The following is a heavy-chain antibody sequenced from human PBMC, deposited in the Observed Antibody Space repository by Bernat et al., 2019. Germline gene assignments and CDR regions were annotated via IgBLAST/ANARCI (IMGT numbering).Heavy chain of an antibody. D-gene: IGHD3-9*01. CDR1: GFTFSSAW. Sequence: EVQLVESGGGLIKPGESLRLSCAASGFTFSSAWMSWVRQAPGKGLEWVGQIKSKTDGGTTDYSAPVKGRFSISRDDSKNTVYLQMNSLKTEDTAVYYCTTFSRFFDWLMDWGQGTLVTVSS. V-gene: IGHV3-15*01. CDR3: TTFSRFFDWLMD. J-gene: IGHJ4*02. CDR2: IKSKTDGGTT.